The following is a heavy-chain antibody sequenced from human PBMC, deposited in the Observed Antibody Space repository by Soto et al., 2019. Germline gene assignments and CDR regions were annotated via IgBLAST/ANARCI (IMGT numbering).Heavy chain of an antibody. CDR2: IYYSGST. J-gene: IGHJ4*02. CDR3: ARVAETREYYLDY. D-gene: IGHD3-10*01. Sequence: QVQLQESSAGLVKPSETLSLTCTVSGGSITSGHHYWSWIRQPPGKGLEWIGYIYYSGSTYYNPSLNSRATISLDTSKDQFSLNLRSVIAADTAAYYCARVAETREYYLDYWGQGTLVTVSS. V-gene: IGHV4-30-4*01. CDR1: GGSITSGHHY.